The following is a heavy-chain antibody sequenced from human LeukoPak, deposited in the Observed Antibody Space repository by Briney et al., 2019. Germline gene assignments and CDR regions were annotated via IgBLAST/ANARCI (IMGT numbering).Heavy chain of an antibody. CDR3: ARDRGSIAAARRGLYAFDI. J-gene: IGHJ3*02. CDR2: INPNSGGT. CDR1: GYTFTGYY. Sequence: ASVKVSCKASGYTFTGYYMHWVRQAPGQGLEWMGWINPNSGGTNYAQKFQGRVTMTRDTSISTAYMELSRLRSDDTAVYYCARDRGSIAAARRGLYAFDIWGQGTMVTVSS. D-gene: IGHD6-13*01. V-gene: IGHV1-2*02.